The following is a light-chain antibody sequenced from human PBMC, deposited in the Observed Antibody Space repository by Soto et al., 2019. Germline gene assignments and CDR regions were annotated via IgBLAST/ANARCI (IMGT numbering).Light chain of an antibody. Sequence: QSALTQPASVSGSPGQSITLSCTGTSSDIGDYDYVSWYQRHPGKAPKLIIYDVNNRPSGVSDRFSGSKSGNTASLTISGLQAEDEADYYCQSYDSSLSVVFGGGTKLTVL. J-gene: IGLJ2*01. CDR3: QSYDSSLSVV. V-gene: IGLV2-14*03. CDR1: SSDIGDYDY. CDR2: DVN.